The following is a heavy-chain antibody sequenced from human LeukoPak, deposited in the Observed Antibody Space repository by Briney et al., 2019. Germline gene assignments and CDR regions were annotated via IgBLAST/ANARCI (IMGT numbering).Heavy chain of an antibody. J-gene: IGHJ3*02. D-gene: IGHD3-3*01. CDR2: MNPNSGNT. CDR1: GYTLTELS. CDR3: ARGLLWSGWGKADAFDI. Sequence: GASVKVSCKVSGYTLTELSMHWVRQAPGKGLEWMGWMNPNSGNTGYAQKFQGRVTMTRNTSISTAYMELSSLRSEDTAVYYCARGLLWSGWGKADAFDIWGQGTMVTASS. V-gene: IGHV1-8*01.